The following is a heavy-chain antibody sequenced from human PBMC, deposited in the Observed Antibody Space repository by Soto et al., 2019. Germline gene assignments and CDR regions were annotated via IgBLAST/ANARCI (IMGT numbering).Heavy chain of an antibody. CDR3: AKGARIAAAGRIFLRYYYYGMDV. V-gene: IGHV3-23*01. Sequence: PGGSLRLSCAASGFTFSSYAMSWVRQAPGKGLEWVSAISGSGGSTYYADSVKGRFTISRDNSKNTLYLQMNSLRAEDTAVYYCAKGARIAAAGRIFLRYYYYGMDVWGQGTTVTVSS. J-gene: IGHJ6*02. CDR2: ISGSGGST. CDR1: GFTFSSYA. D-gene: IGHD6-13*01.